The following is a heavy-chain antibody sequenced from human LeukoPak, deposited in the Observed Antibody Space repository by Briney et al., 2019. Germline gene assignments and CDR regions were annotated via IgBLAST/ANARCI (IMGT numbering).Heavy chain of an antibody. V-gene: IGHV3-9*01. Sequence: GRSLRLSCSASRFTFDDYAMHWVRQAPGKGLEWVSGISWDSGSIGYADSVKGRFTISRDNAKNSLYLQMNSLRAEDTALYYCAKDSGAAGRYYYYYYGMDVWGQGTTVTVSS. J-gene: IGHJ6*02. CDR3: AKDSGAAGRYYYYYYGMDV. D-gene: IGHD6-13*01. CDR2: ISWDSGSI. CDR1: RFTFDDYA.